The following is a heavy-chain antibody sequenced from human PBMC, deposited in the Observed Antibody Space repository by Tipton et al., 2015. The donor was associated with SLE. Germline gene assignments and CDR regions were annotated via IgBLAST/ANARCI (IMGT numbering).Heavy chain of an antibody. CDR3: ARRVAAAGTAFDI. CDR2: INHSGST. D-gene: IGHD6-13*01. J-gene: IGHJ3*02. Sequence: TLSLTCAVYGGSFSGYYWCWIRQPPVKGLEWIGEINHSGSTNYNPSLKSRVTISVDTSKNQFSLKLSSVTAADTAGYYCARRVAAAGTAFDIWGQGTMVTVSS. CDR1: GGSFSGYY. V-gene: IGHV4-34*01.